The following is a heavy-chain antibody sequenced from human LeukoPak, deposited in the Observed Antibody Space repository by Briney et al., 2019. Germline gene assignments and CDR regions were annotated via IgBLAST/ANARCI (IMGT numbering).Heavy chain of an antibody. CDR2: ISSSSSTI. J-gene: IGHJ3*02. CDR1: GFTFSSYS. Sequence: GGSLRLSCAASGFTFSSYSMNWFRQAPGKGLEWVSYISSSSSTIYYADSVKGRFTISRDNAKNSLYLQMNTLRAEDTAVYYCAREGKDIVATMSAFDIWGQGTMVTVSS. D-gene: IGHD5-12*01. CDR3: AREGKDIVATMSAFDI. V-gene: IGHV3-48*01.